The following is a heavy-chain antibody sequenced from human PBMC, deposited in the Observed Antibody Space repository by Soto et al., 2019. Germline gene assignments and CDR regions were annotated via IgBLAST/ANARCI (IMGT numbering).Heavy chain of an antibody. V-gene: IGHV1-69*06. Sequence: ASVKVSCKASGGTFSSYAISWVRQAPGQGLEWMGGIIPIFGTANYAQKFQGRVTITADKSTSTAYMELSSLRSEDTAVYYCANSGITMIVGYYYGMDVWGQGTTVTVSS. CDR2: IIPIFGTA. J-gene: IGHJ6*02. D-gene: IGHD3-22*01. CDR1: GGTFSSYA. CDR3: ANSGITMIVGYYYGMDV.